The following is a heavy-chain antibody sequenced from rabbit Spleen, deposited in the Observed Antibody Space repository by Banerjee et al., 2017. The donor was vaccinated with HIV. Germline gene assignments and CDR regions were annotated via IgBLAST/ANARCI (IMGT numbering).Heavy chain of an antibody. J-gene: IGHJ4*01. V-gene: IGHV1S45*01. CDR2: INVVTGKA. D-gene: IGHD3-1*01. Sequence: EQLEESGGGLVKPEGSLTLTCKASGVSLNDKDVMCWVRQAPGKGLEWIACINVVTGKAVYASWAKGRCNLSKTSSTTVTLQMTSLTAADAATYVCARRNGYHSFNLWGPGTLVTVS. CDR1: GVSLNDKDV. CDR3: ARRNGYHSFNL.